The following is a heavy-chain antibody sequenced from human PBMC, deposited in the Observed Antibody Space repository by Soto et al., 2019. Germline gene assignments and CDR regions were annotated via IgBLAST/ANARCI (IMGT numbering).Heavy chain of an antibody. CDR1: GDSVSNDY. Sequence: ASVKVSCKASGDSVSNDYLHWVRQAPGQGFEWLGLISPFGGATAYAQRFKGRVTVTMDKSSTSFYLELSSLRSDDTAVYYCAKGRGGKTVANFGTDVWGQGVTVTVSS. V-gene: IGHV1-46*01. D-gene: IGHD3-16*01. CDR3: AKGRGGKTVANFGTDV. J-gene: IGHJ6*02. CDR2: ISPFGGAT.